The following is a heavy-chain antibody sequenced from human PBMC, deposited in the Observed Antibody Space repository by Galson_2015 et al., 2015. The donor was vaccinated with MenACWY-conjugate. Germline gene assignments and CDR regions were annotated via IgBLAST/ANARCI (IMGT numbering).Heavy chain of an antibody. CDR1: GFTFSDHY. CDR2: IRNKTIGYTT. D-gene: IGHD2-21*02. CDR3: VRGLSKVTPSFDY. Sequence: SLRLSCAASGFTFSDHYMDWVRQAPGKGLEWVARIRNKTIGYTTEYAATVKGRFTISRDDSKKSLYLQMKSLKSEDTAVYYCVRGLSKVTPSFDYWGQGSVGTVSS. J-gene: IGHJ4*02. V-gene: IGHV3-72*01.